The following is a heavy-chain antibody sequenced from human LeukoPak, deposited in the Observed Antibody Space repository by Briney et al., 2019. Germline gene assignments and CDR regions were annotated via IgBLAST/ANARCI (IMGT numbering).Heavy chain of an antibody. CDR2: IYPGDSDT. D-gene: IGHD4-17*01. CDR1: GYSFTSYW. CDR3: ARGMTTVTPLPVY. J-gene: IGHJ4*02. V-gene: IGHV5-51*01. Sequence: GESLKISCKGSGYSFTSYWIGWVRQLPGKGLEWMGIIYPGDSDTRYSPSFQGQVTISADKSISTAYLQWSSLKASDTAMYYCARGMTTVTPLPVYWGQGTLVTVSS.